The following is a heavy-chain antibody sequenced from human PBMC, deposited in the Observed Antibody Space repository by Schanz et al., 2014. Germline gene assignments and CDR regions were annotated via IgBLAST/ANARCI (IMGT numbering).Heavy chain of an antibody. D-gene: IGHD2-2*01. J-gene: IGHJ4*02. CDR1: GFTFRSYA. CDR3: IRGDIMVVPVAHF. V-gene: IGHV3-23*01. CDR2: MSGSGDRT. Sequence: DVHLMESGGGLVQPGGSLRLSCAGSGFTFRSYAMTWVRQAPGKGLEWVSSMSGSGDRTYSADSVKGRFSVSRDNSKNTLYLQMNSLRAEDTAVYYCIRGDIMVVPVAHFWGQGILVTVSS.